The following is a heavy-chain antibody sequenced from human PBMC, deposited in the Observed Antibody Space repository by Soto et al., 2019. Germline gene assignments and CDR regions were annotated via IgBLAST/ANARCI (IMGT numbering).Heavy chain of an antibody. CDR2: IYYSGST. CDR1: GGSISSSSYY. Sequence: SETLSLTCSVSGGSISSSSYYWGWIRQPPGKGLEWIGSIYYSGSTYYNPSLKSRVTISVDSSKNQLSLKLSSVTAADTAVYYCAKTVDIGYDYSTRYYFDYWGQGTLVTVSS. D-gene: IGHD4-4*01. CDR3: AKTVDIGYDYSTRYYFDY. V-gene: IGHV4-39*01. J-gene: IGHJ4*02.